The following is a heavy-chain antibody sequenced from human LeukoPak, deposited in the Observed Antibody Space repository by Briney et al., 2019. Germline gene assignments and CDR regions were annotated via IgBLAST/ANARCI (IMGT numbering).Heavy chain of an antibody. D-gene: IGHD6-13*01. CDR3: ARRGSSWSLYYYYYYYMDV. CDR1: GFTFSSYW. CDR2: IKQDGSEK. Sequence: GGSLRLSCAASGFTFSSYWMSWVRQAPGKGLEWVANIKQDGSEKYYVDSVKGRFTISRDNAKNSLYLQMNSLRAEDTAVYYCARRGSSWSLYYYYYYYMDVWGKGTTVTVSS. J-gene: IGHJ6*03. V-gene: IGHV3-7*01.